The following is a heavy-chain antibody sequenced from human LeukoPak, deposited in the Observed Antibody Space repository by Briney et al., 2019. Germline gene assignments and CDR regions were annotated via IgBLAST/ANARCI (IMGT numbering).Heavy chain of an antibody. CDR3: ARDLNDAFDI. Sequence: ASVKVSCKASGYTFTSYGISWVRQAPGQGLEWMGWINPSSGGTNYEQKFQGRVTMTRDTSISTAYMELSRLRSDDTAVYYCARDLNDAFDIWGQGTMVTVSS. J-gene: IGHJ3*02. CDR2: INPSSGGT. D-gene: IGHD3-9*01. V-gene: IGHV1-2*02. CDR1: GYTFTSYG.